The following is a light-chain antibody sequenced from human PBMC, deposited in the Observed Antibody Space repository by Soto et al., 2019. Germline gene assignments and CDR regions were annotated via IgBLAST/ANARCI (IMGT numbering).Light chain of an antibody. CDR3: SSYAGSNHFL. CDR1: SSDLGDYEC. V-gene: IGLV2-8*01. Sequence: QSALTQPPSASGSPGQSVTITCTGTSSDLGDYECVSWYQQHPGKAPKLIIYEVTKRPSGVPDRFSGSKSGNTASLTVSGLQADDEADYYCSSYAGSNHFLFGGGTKLTVL. J-gene: IGLJ2*01. CDR2: EVT.